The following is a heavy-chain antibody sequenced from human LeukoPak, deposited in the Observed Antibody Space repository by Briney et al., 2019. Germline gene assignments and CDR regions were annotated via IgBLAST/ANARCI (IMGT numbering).Heavy chain of an antibody. CDR1: GFTFDDYA. V-gene: IGHV3-9*03. D-gene: IGHD3-9*01. CDR3: AKDIRAYDILTGYFDY. J-gene: IGHJ4*02. Sequence: GGSLRLSCAASGFTFDDYAMHWVRQAPGKGLEWVSGISWNSGSIGYADSVKGRFTISRDNAKNSLYLQMNSLRAEDMALYYCAKDIRAYDILTGYFDYWGQGTLVTVSS. CDR2: ISWNSGSI.